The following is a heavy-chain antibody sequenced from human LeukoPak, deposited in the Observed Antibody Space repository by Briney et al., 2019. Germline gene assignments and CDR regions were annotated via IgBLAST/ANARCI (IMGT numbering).Heavy chain of an antibody. J-gene: IGHJ3*02. D-gene: IGHD6-19*01. V-gene: IGHV3-23*01. CDR3: AKVIAVAGLLGMGDAFDI. CDR2: ISGSGGST. Sequence: GGSLRLSCAASGFTFSSYSMNWVRQAPGKGLEWVSAISGSGGSTYYADSVKGRFTISRDNSKNTLYLQMNSLRARDTAVYYCAKVIAVAGLLGMGDAFDIWGQGTMVTVSS. CDR1: GFTFSSYS.